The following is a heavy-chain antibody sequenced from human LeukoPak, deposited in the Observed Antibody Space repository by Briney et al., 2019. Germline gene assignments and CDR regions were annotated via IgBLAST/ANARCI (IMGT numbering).Heavy chain of an antibody. CDR1: GFTFSSYA. Sequence: GGSLRLSCAASGFTFSSYAMSRVRQAPGKGLEWVSAISGSGGSTYYADSVKGRFTNSRDNSKNTLYLQMNSLRAEDTAVYYCAKDRFDSSSWGSFDYWGQGTLVTVSS. D-gene: IGHD6-13*01. J-gene: IGHJ4*02. CDR2: ISGSGGST. V-gene: IGHV3-23*01. CDR3: AKDRFDSSSWGSFDY.